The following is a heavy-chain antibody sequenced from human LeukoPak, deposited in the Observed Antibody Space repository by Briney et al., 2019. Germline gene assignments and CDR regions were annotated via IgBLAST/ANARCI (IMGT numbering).Heavy chain of an antibody. CDR1: GYTFTSYG. V-gene: IGHV1-18*01. D-gene: IGHD3-9*01. Sequence: ASVKVSCKASGYTFTSYGISWVRQAPGQELEWMGWISAYNGNTNYAQKLQGRVTMTTDTSTTTAYMELRSLRSDDTAVYYCARAPTYDILTGYPPDYWGQGTLVTVSS. CDR3: ARAPTYDILTGYPPDY. J-gene: IGHJ4*02. CDR2: ISAYNGNT.